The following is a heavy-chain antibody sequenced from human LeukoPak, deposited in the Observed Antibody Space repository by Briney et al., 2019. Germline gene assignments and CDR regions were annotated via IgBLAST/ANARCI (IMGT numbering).Heavy chain of an antibody. V-gene: IGHV3-30-3*01. CDR2: ISYDGSNK. Sequence: GGSLRLSCAASGFTFSSYAMHWVRQAPGKGLEWVAVISYDGSNKYYADSVKGRFTISRDNSKNTLYLQMNSLRAEDTAVYYCAKGRVPMGPFDYWGQGTLVTVSS. CDR3: AKGRVPMGPFDY. J-gene: IGHJ4*02. D-gene: IGHD4/OR15-4a*01. CDR1: GFTFSSYA.